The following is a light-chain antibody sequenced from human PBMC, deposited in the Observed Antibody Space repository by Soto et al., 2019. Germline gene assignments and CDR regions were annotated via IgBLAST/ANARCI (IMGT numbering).Light chain of an antibody. CDR2: GAS. CDR1: QSVTGTN. V-gene: IGKV3-20*01. CDR3: QQYGSSPPIT. Sequence: IVLTQSPVTLSLSPGEGATLSCRASQSVTGTNLAWYQQRAGQAPRLLIYGASSRATGIPDRFSGSGSGTDFTLTISRLEPEDFAVYYCQQYGSSPPITFGQGTKVDIK. J-gene: IGKJ1*01.